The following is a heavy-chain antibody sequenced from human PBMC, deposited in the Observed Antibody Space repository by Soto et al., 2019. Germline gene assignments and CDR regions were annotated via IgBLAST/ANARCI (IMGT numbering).Heavy chain of an antibody. V-gene: IGHV3-23*01. Sequence: GGSLRLSCAASGFPFSSYFMSLVRQAPGKGLEWVSGISVGGSDTFYADSVKGRFSISRDNAKNTLPLQMNSLRAEDTAVYYCVTYPRSDGGSYRPEYWGKGALVTVSS. J-gene: IGHJ4*02. D-gene: IGHD3-16*02. CDR1: GFPFSSYF. CDR3: VTYPRSDGGSYRPEY. CDR2: ISVGGSDT.